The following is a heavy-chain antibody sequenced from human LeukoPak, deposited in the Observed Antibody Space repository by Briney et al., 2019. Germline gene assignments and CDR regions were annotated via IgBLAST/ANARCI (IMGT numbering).Heavy chain of an antibody. V-gene: IGHV3-7*01. CDR3: ARIAAAGPFDY. D-gene: IGHD6-13*01. CDR1: GFTFSSYW. J-gene: IGHJ4*02. Sequence: GGSLRLSCAASGFTFSSYWMSWVRQAPGKGLEWVANIKQDGSEKYYVDSVKGRFTISRDNAKNSLYLQMNSLRAEATAVYYCARIAAAGPFDYWGQGTLVTVSS. CDR2: IKQDGSEK.